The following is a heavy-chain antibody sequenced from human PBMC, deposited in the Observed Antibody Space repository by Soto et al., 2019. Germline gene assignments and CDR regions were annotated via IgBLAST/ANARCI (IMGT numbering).Heavy chain of an antibody. Sequence: QVQLVQSGAEVKKPGASVKVSCKASGYTFTNSYIHWVRQAPGQGLEWMALLNPNGGSTNYEQNFQGSVTVTRDTSTRTVYMELTSLTSEDTAVYYCARNLAAGDYWGQGTLVTVSS. D-gene: IGHD6-13*01. CDR2: LNPNGGST. J-gene: IGHJ4*02. CDR3: ARNLAAGDY. V-gene: IGHV1-46*01. CDR1: GYTFTNSY.